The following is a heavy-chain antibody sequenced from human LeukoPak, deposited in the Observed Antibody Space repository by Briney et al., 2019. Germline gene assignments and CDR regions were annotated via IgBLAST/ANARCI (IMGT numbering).Heavy chain of an antibody. CDR2: ISSNGGST. Sequence: GGSLRLSCAASGFTFSSYAMHWVRQAPGKGLEYVSAISSNGGSTYYANSVKGRFTISRDNSKNTLYLQMGSLRAEDMAVYYCARDRFQHWGQGTLVTVSS. V-gene: IGHV3-64*01. CDR3: ARDRFQH. CDR1: GFTFSSYA. J-gene: IGHJ1*01.